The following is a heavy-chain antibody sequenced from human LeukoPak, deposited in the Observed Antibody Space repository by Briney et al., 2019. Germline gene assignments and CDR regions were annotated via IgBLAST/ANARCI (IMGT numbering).Heavy chain of an antibody. CDR1: GFTVSSNY. CDR2: IYGGSNT. J-gene: IGHJ4*02. Sequence: GGSLRLSCEASGFTVSSNYMSWVRQAPGKGLEWVSVIYGGSNTDYADSVKGRFTISRDTSKNTLHLQMNSLSVDDTAVYYCARGTSGDSFDYWGRGALVTVSS. V-gene: IGHV3-66*01. D-gene: IGHD1-26*01. CDR3: ARGTSGDSFDY.